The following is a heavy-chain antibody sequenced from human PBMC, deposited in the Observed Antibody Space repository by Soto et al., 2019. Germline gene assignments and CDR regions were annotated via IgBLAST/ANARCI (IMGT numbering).Heavy chain of an antibody. D-gene: IGHD4-17*01. Sequence: QLQLVQSGPEAKKPGASVKVSCKASGYTFATSTISWLRQAPGQGPEWMGWIKAYSGNTNYAQKLQGSLTMTTDTSTSTAYMELRSLTTDDTAIYYCAIADYGDDDYWGQGTVVTVSS. CDR1: GYTFATST. J-gene: IGHJ4*02. CDR3: AIADYGDDDY. CDR2: IKAYSGNT. V-gene: IGHV1-18*01.